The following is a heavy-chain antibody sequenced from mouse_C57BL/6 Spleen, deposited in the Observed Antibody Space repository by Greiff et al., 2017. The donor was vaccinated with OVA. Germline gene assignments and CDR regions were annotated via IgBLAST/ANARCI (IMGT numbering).Heavy chain of an antibody. V-gene: IGHV5-17*01. CDR3: ARRGDYDERDAMDY. CDR1: GFTFSDSG. D-gene: IGHD2-4*01. J-gene: IGHJ4*01. Sequence: EVTVEESGGGLVKPGGSLKLSCAASGFTFSDSGMHWVRQAPETGLEWVAYISRGRSTIYYADTVKGRFTISRDNAKNTLFLQMTSRRSEETAMYYCARRGDYDERDAMDYWGQGTSGTVAA. CDR2: ISRGRSTI.